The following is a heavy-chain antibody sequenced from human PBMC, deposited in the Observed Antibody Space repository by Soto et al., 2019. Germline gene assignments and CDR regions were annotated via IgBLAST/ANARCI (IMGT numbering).Heavy chain of an antibody. Sequence: GGSLRLSCAASGFTFSSYGMHWVRQAPGKGLEWVAVIWYDGSNKYYADSVKGRFTISRDNSKNTLYLQMNSLRAEDTAVYYCARGSATTHFDYWGQGTLVTVSS. V-gene: IGHV3-33*01. CDR1: GFTFSSYG. CDR2: IWYDGSNK. CDR3: ARGSATTHFDY. D-gene: IGHD5-12*01. J-gene: IGHJ4*02.